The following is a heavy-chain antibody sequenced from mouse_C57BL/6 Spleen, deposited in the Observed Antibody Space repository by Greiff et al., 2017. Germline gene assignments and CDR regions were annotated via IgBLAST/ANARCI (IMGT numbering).Heavy chain of an antibody. Sequence: EVQLVESGEGLVKPGGSLKLSCAASGFTFSSYAMSWVRQTPEKRLEWVAYISSGGDYIYYADTVKGRFTISRDNARNTLYLQMSSLKSEDTAMYYCTRDVPNSADYYAMDYWGQGTSVTVSS. CDR2: ISSGGDYI. J-gene: IGHJ4*01. CDR1: GFTFSSYA. CDR3: TRDVPNSADYYAMDY. V-gene: IGHV5-9-1*02.